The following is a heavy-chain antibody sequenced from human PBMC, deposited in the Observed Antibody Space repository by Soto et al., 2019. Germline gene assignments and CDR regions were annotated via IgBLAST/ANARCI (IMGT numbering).Heavy chain of an antibody. CDR1: GYTFTTYV. J-gene: IGHJ4*02. V-gene: IGHV1-18*04. D-gene: IGHD3-3*02. CDR3: SREHFPSTYASFDY. CDR2: ISAYNVKP. Sequence: QVQLVQSGAEMKKPGASVKGSCKASGYTFTTYVISWGRQAPEQGLECKGWISAYNVKPHYAQKLQGRVTMTTDTSTNTAYLELRSLRSDDTAVYYCSREHFPSTYASFDYWGQGPLVTVSS.